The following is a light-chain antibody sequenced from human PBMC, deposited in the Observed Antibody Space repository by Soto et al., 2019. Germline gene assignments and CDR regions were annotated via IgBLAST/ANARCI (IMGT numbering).Light chain of an antibody. Sequence: IQMTHSRSTLSASVGRRVATTCRATESISSWLAWYQQKPGKAPKLLIYEASDLESGVPLRFSGRGSETEFTLTISGRQPDDFATYYCQQYNSFPRTFGQGTKVDIK. CDR1: ESISSW. V-gene: IGKV1-5*01. CDR3: QQYNSFPRT. J-gene: IGKJ1*01. CDR2: EAS.